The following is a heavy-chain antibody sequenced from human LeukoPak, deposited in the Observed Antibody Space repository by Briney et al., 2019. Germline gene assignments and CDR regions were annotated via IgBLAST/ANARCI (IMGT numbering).Heavy chain of an antibody. CDR3: ARLDCVLEGCYNH. CDR1: GDSVTSSY. J-gene: IGHJ4*02. D-gene: IGHD2-15*01. Sequence: SGTLSLTCSVSGDSVTSSYWNWVRQPPGEGLGWLGYVSSDGTTNYTPSLRSRLIMSVDTAKNDISLILTSVTAADTAIYYCARLDCVLEGCYNHWGRGTLVTVSS. V-gene: IGHV4-59*08. CDR2: VSSDGTT.